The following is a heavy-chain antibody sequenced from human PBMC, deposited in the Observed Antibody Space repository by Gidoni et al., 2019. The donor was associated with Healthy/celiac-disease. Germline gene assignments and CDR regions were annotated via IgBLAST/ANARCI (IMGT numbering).Heavy chain of an antibody. J-gene: IGHJ4*02. CDR2: IYYSGST. CDR3: ARGRAAPYYFDY. V-gene: IGHV4-59*01. Sequence: QVQLQESGPGLVKPSETLSLTCPVSGGSISSYYWSWIRQPPGKGLEWIGYIYYSGSTNYNPSLKSRVTISVDTSKNQFSLKLSSVTAADTAVYYCARGRAAPYYFDYWGQGTLVTVSS. D-gene: IGHD6-13*01. CDR1: GGSISSYY.